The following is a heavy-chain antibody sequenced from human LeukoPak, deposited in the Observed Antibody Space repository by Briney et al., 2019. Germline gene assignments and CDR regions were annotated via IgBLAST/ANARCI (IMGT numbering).Heavy chain of an antibody. CDR3: ASQYNSLTRFDY. J-gene: IGHJ4*02. V-gene: IGHV4-59*08. D-gene: IGHD4-23*01. CDR2: IYYSGST. Sequence: SETLSLTCTVFGDSISSYYWSWIRQPPGKGLEWIGYIYYSGSTNYNPSLKSRVTISIDTSKNQFSLKLSSVTAADTAVYYCASQYNSLTRFDYWGQGTLVTVSS. CDR1: GDSISSYY.